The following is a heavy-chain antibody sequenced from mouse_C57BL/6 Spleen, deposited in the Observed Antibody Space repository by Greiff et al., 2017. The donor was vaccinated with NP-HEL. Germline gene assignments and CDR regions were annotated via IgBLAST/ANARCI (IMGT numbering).Heavy chain of an antibody. J-gene: IGHJ4*01. CDR3: ARHYDYHAMDY. V-gene: IGHV5-6*01. CDR2: ISSGGSYT. D-gene: IGHD1-1*02. Sequence: EVQLQESGGDLVKPGGSLKLSCAASGFTFSSYGMSWVRQTPDKRLEWVATISSGGSYTYYPDSVKGRSTISRDNAKNTLYLQMSSLKSEDTAMYYCARHYDYHAMDYWGQGTSVTVSS. CDR1: GFTFSSYG.